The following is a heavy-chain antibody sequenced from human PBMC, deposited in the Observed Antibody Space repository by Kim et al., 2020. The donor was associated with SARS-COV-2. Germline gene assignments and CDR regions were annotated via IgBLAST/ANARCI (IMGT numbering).Heavy chain of an antibody. CDR2: INHSGST. CDR1: GGSFSGYY. J-gene: IGHJ4*02. Sequence: SETLSLTCAVYGGSFSGYYWSWIRQPPGKGLEWIGEINHSGSTNYNPSLKSRVTISVDTSKNQFSLKLSSVTAADTAVYYCARLSGYYAVGRFDYWGQGTLVTVSS. CDR3: ARLSGYYAVGRFDY. D-gene: IGHD3-3*01. V-gene: IGHV4-34*01.